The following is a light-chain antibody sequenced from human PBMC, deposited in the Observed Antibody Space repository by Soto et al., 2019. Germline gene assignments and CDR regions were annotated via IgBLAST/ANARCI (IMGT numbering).Light chain of an antibody. Sequence: EIVLTQSPATLSLSPGERATLSCRASQRVSRYLAWYQQKPGQAPRLLIYDASNWATGIPARFSGSGSGTDFTLTISSLEPEDFAVYYCQQRSNWPWTFGQGTKVEIK. J-gene: IGKJ1*01. V-gene: IGKV3-11*01. CDR3: QQRSNWPWT. CDR1: QRVSRY. CDR2: DAS.